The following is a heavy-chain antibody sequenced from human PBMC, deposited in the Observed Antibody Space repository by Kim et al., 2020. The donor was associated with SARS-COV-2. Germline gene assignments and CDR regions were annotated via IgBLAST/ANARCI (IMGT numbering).Heavy chain of an antibody. D-gene: IGHD3-9*01. CDR3: ARGVRYFDWSTRSGYYYYVDV. CDR2: MNPNSGNT. Sequence: ASVKVSCKASGYTFTSYDINWVRQATGQGLEWMGWMNPNSGNTGYAQKFQGRVTLTRNTSISTAYMELSSLRSEDPAVYYCARGVRYFDWSTRSGYYYYVDVWGKGTTVTVSS. J-gene: IGHJ6*03. V-gene: IGHV1-8*01. CDR1: GYTFTSYD.